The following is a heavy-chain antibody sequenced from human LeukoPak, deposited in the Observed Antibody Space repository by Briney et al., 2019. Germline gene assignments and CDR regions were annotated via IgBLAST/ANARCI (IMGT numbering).Heavy chain of an antibody. CDR2: VSFDGAHK. J-gene: IGHJ4*02. V-gene: IGHV3-30*04. CDR3: VRARAGGLDY. CDR1: GLTFRLYA. D-gene: IGHD3-16*01. Sequence: ERSLRLSCAASGLTFRLYAVHWVRQAPGRGLEWVAVVSFDGAHKYYAESVKGRFTISKDNSNNTLFLQIDSLRLENTALCYSVRARAGGLDYWGQGTLVTASS.